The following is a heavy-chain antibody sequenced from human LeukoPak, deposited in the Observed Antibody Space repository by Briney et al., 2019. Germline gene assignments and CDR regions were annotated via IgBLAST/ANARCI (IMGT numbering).Heavy chain of an antibody. CDR2: IRQDASEE. D-gene: IGHD3-22*01. V-gene: IGHV3-7*04. J-gene: IGHJ4*02. CDR3: ARWIHDSAAWRLDY. Sequence: PGGSLRLSCAASGFTFSNYYMRWVRQARGKGLEWVANIRQDASEEFQVDSLKGRFTLSRDNTKNSLYLQMSSLRVEDTAVYYCARWIHDSAAWRLDYWGRGALVTVSS. CDR1: GFTFSNYY.